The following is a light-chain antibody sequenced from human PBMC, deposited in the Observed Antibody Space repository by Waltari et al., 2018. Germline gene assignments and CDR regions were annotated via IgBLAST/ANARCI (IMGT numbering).Light chain of an antibody. Sequence: EIVLTQSPGTMSFSPGDRATLSCRASQNVTASQVAWYPQKPGQAPRLLIYGASTRATGIPDRFSGTGSGTDFILTISGLEPEDFAVYFCQQYGSSIPFTFGPGTKV. CDR2: GAS. J-gene: IGKJ3*01. V-gene: IGKV3-20*01. CDR1: QNVTASQ. CDR3: QQYGSSIPFT.